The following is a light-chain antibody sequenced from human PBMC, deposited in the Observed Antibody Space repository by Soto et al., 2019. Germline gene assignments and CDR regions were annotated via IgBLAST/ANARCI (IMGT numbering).Light chain of an antibody. Sequence: QAVVTQPPSASGTPGQRVTISCSGSSSNIGSNYVYWYQQRPRTAPKLLIYLNDQRPSGVPDRFSGSKSGTSASLAISGLRSEDEGDYHCASWDDSLSGSAVFGGGTKVTVL. CDR3: ASWDDSLSGSAV. J-gene: IGLJ2*01. CDR1: SSNIGSNY. V-gene: IGLV1-47*01. CDR2: LND.